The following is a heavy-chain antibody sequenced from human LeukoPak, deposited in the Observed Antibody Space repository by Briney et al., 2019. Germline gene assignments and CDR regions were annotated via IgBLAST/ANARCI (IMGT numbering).Heavy chain of an antibody. Sequence: PSETLSLTCTVSVGSLSGYYWSWVRQPPGKGLEWIGYIHYSGSTNYNPSLKSRVTTSVDTSKNQISLKLRSVTAADTAVYYCARRVPRLATVGGFDYWGQGTLVTVSS. D-gene: IGHD3-3*01. CDR3: ARRVPRLATVGGFDY. CDR1: VGSLSGYY. J-gene: IGHJ4*02. V-gene: IGHV4-59*08. CDR2: IHYSGST.